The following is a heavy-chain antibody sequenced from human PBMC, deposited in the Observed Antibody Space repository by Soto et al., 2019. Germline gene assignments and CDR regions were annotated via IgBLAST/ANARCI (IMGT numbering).Heavy chain of an antibody. CDR2: IYYSGST. CDR3: AREYCSGGSCYSSPGWFDP. Sequence: PSETLSLTCTVSGGSISSYYWSWIRQPPGKGLEWIGYIYYSGSTNYNPSLKSRVTISVDTSKNQFSLKLSSVTAADTAVYYCAREYCSGGSCYSSPGWFDPWGQGTLVTVSS. CDR1: GGSISSYY. V-gene: IGHV4-59*01. J-gene: IGHJ5*02. D-gene: IGHD2-15*01.